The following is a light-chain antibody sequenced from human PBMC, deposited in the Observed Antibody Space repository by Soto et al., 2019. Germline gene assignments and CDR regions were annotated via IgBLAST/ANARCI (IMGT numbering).Light chain of an antibody. CDR1: QSLGSH. CDR2: AAS. J-gene: IGKJ4*01. V-gene: IGKV3-15*01. Sequence: EIVMTQSPATLSLSPGERATLSCRASQSLGSHLAWYQQKPGQAPRLLIYAASTRANGIPARFSGSGSGTEFTLTISNLQSEDFAVYYCQQYNNWPPITFGGGTKVEIK. CDR3: QQYNNWPPIT.